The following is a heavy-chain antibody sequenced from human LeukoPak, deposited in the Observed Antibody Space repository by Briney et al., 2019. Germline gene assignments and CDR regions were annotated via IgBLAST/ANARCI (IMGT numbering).Heavy chain of an antibody. CDR3: ARDTRSYDSSGYYFFDF. CDR2: INYSGST. CDR1: GGSISSSSYY. V-gene: IGHV4-61*03. Sequence: SETLSLTCTVSGGSISSSSYYWGWLRQPPGKGLEWIGYINYSGSTNSNPSLKSRATISMDTSKHHFSLKLSSVTAADTAVYFRARDTRSYDSSGYYFFDFWGQGTLVTVSS. J-gene: IGHJ4*02. D-gene: IGHD3-22*01.